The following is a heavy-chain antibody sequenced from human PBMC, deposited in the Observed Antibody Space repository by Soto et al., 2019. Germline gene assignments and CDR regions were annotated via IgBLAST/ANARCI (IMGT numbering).Heavy chain of an antibody. Sequence: SETLSLTCAVYGGSFSGYYWSWIRQPPGKGLEWIGEINHSGSTNYNPSLKSRVTISVDTSKNQFSLKLSSVTAADTAVYYCARGSIVVVPAAMAYYYYGMDVWGQGTTVTVSS. D-gene: IGHD2-2*01. CDR3: ARGSIVVVPAAMAYYYYGMDV. CDR1: GGSFSGYY. CDR2: INHSGST. V-gene: IGHV4-34*01. J-gene: IGHJ6*02.